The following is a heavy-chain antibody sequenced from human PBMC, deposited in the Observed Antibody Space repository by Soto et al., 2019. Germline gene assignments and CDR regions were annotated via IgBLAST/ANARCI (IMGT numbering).Heavy chain of an antibody. J-gene: IGHJ3*02. Sequence: QITLKESGPTLVRPTQTLTLTCTFSGFSLTTTGVGVGWIRQPPGEALDWLAVIYWDDDKRYSPCLKSRLTITKDTSKHQVVLTMTNMDPLDTATYYCAHIMITFGGVIGDDAFDIWGQGTMVAVSS. CDR3: AHIMITFGGVIGDDAFDI. V-gene: IGHV2-5*02. D-gene: IGHD3-16*02. CDR2: IYWDDDK. CDR1: GFSLTTTGVG.